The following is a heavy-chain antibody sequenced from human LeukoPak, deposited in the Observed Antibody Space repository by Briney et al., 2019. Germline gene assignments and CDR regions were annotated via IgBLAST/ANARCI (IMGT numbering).Heavy chain of an antibody. CDR3: ARGSGSGYYWEGELPTPYYFDY. CDR1: GGSISSYY. J-gene: IGHJ4*02. V-gene: IGHV4-59*01. CDR2: IYYSGST. Sequence: SETLSLTCTVSGGSISSYYWSWIRQPPGKGLEWIGYIYYSGSTNYNPSLKSRVTISVDTSKNQFSLKLSSVTAADTAMYYCARGSGSGYYWEGELPTPYYFDYRGQGTLVTVSS. D-gene: IGHD3-3*01.